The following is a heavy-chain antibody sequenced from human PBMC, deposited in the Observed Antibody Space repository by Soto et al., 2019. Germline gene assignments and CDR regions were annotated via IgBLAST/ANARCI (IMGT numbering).Heavy chain of an antibody. D-gene: IGHD3-10*01. CDR2: INHSGST. CDR3: ARRVQANGVITXDNWLAP. V-gene: IGHV4-34*01. CDR1: GGSFSGYY. Sequence: PSETLSLTCAVYGGSFSGYYWSWIRQPPGKGLEWIGEINHSGSTNYNPSLKSRVTISVDTSKNQFSLKLSSVTAADTAVYYCARRVQANGVITXDNWLAPWGQGTRVTVSS. J-gene: IGHJ5*02.